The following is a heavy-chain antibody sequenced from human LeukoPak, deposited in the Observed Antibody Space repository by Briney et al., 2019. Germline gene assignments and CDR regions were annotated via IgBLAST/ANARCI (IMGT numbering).Heavy chain of an antibody. V-gene: IGHV3-7*01. CDR1: GFTFSSYC. CDR3: ARDSGYGSGSLGSDD. D-gene: IGHD3-10*01. CDR2: INQDGSEK. Sequence: PGGSLRLSCAASGFTFSSYCMSWVRQPPGKGLEWVGNINQDGSEKYYVYSVKGRFNISRDNAKNSLYPQMNSLRAEDTAVYYCARDSGYGSGSLGSDDWGQGTLVTVSS. J-gene: IGHJ4*02.